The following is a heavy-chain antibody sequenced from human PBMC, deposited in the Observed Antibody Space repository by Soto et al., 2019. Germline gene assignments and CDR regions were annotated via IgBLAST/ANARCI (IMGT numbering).Heavy chain of an antibody. CDR3: ARRERYYGSPGWFDP. CDR1: GASINNFAYY. Sequence: NPSETLSLTCSVSGASINNFAYYWGWIRQPPGKGLEWIGTVYYNENTYYNPSLRSRVAISVDTAKNQFSLNLRSVTAADTAVYFCARRERYYGSPGWFDPWGYGTLATVSS. V-gene: IGHV4-39*01. D-gene: IGHD3-10*01. CDR2: VYYNENT. J-gene: IGHJ5*02.